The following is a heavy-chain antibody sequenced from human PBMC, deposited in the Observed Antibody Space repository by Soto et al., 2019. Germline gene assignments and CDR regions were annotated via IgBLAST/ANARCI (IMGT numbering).Heavy chain of an antibody. Sequence: KTSETLSLTCTVSGGSISSGDYHWSWIRQPPGKGLEWIGYIYYSGSTYYNPSLKSRVTISVDTSKNQFSLKLSSVTAADTAVYYCARGRGGANWFDPWGQGTLVTVSS. D-gene: IGHD3-16*01. V-gene: IGHV4-30-4*01. J-gene: IGHJ5*02. CDR2: IYYSGST. CDR3: ARGRGGANWFDP. CDR1: GGSISSGDYH.